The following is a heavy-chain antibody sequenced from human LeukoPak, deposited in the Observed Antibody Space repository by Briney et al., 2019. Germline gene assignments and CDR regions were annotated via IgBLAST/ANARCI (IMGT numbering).Heavy chain of an antibody. CDR3: AKNRYSSSWYYFDY. Sequence: GGSLRLSCAASGFTFDDYAMHWVRQAPGKGLEWVSGISWNSGSIGYADSVKGRFTISRDNAKNSLYLQMNSLRAEDTALYYCAKNRYSSSWYYFDYWGQGTLVTVSS. V-gene: IGHV3-9*01. J-gene: IGHJ4*02. CDR1: GFTFDDYA. D-gene: IGHD6-13*01. CDR2: ISWNSGSI.